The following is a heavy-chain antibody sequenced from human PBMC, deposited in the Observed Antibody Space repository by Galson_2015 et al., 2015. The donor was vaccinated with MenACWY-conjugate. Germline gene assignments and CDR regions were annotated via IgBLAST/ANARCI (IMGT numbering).Heavy chain of an antibody. CDR3: AKNKRGGGGSCYSEGCHGMDV. D-gene: IGHD2-15*01. V-gene: IGHV3-23*01. CDR1: GFTFDNYA. Sequence: SLRLSCAASGFTFDNYAMSWVRQAPGKGLEWVSTISGSGGSTFHADSVKGRFTISRDNYKNTLYLEMNSLRAEDTAVYYCAKNKRGGGGSCYSEGCHGMDVWGQGTPVTVSS. CDR2: ISGSGGST. J-gene: IGHJ6*02.